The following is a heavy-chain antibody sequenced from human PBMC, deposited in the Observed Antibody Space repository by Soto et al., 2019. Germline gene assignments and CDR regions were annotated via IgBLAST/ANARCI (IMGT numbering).Heavy chain of an antibody. CDR2: IYYSGST. J-gene: IGHJ4*02. V-gene: IGHV4-39*01. D-gene: IGHD6-13*01. CDR1: GGSISSSSYY. CDR3: ARQTGENSSSWYARTRPLTN. Sequence: QLQLQESGPGLVKPSETLSLTCTVSGGSISSSSYYWGWIRQPPGKGLEWIGSIYYSGSTYYNPSLKSRVTISVDTSKNQFALKLSSVTAADTAVYYCARQTGENSSSWYARTRPLTNWGQGTLVTVSS.